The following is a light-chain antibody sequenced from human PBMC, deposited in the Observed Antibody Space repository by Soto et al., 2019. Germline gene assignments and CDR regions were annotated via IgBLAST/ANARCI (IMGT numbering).Light chain of an antibody. Sequence: DIPMTQSPTSLSASVGDRVTITFRASQGIRNFVAWYQQKPGKAPKLLIYAASTLQSGVPSRFSGSGSGTDFTLTINSLQPEDVATYSCEKYSIVPVFGPGTKVEIK. J-gene: IGKJ3*01. V-gene: IGKV1-27*01. CDR1: QGIRNF. CDR3: EKYSIVPV. CDR2: AAS.